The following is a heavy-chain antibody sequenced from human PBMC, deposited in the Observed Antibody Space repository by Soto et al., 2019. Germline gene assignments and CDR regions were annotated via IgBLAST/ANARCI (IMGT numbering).Heavy chain of an antibody. CDR3: ARDHLRGGCGCLAFDY. CDR2: ISSSSSYI. J-gene: IGHJ4*02. V-gene: IGHV3-21*01. D-gene: IGHD2-15*01. CDR1: GFTFSSYS. Sequence: EVQLVESGGGLVKPGGSLSLSCAASGFTFSSYSMNWVRQAPGKGLEWVSSISSSSSYIYYADSVKGRFTISRDNAKNSLYLQMNSLRAEVTAVYYCARDHLRGGCGCLAFDYWGQGTLVTVSS.